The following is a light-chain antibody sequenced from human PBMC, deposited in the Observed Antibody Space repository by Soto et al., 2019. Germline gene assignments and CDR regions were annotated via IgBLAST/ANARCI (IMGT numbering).Light chain of an antibody. V-gene: IGLV4-60*03. Sequence: QSVLTQSSAASASLGSSVTLTCTLSSGHSGYIIAWHLQQPGQAPRYLMRVEVSGIYNKGSGVPDRFSGSSSGADRHLVISNLQSEDEADYFCETWDNDNVVFGGGTKVTVL. CDR2: VEVSGIY. J-gene: IGLJ2*01. CDR3: ETWDNDNVV. CDR1: SGHSGYI.